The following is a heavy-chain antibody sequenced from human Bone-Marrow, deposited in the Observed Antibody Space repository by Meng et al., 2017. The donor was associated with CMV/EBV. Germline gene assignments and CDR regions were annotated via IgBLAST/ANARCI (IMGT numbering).Heavy chain of an antibody. Sequence: GESLKISCAASGFTLSGYSMHWVRQAPGKGLEWVAVISFDGADKYYGDSVKGRFTISRDTSKKASFLQMNSLRREDTAGYYCARVGPGEMSLYLYNGMDVWGQGTTVTVSS. CDR3: ARVGPGEMSLYLYNGMDV. J-gene: IGHJ6*02. CDR1: GFTLSGYS. D-gene: IGHD1-26*01. V-gene: IGHV3-30*04. CDR2: ISFDGADK.